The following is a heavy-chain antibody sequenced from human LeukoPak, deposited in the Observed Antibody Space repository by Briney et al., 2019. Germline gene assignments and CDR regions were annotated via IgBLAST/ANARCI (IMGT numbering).Heavy chain of an antibody. D-gene: IGHD6-13*01. CDR3: ARGYTRGTYSSRSPFDY. CDR1: GGSFSGYY. Sequence: PSETLSLTCAVYGGSFSGYYWSWIRQPPGKGLEWSGEINHSGSTNYNPSLKSRVTISVDTSKNQFSLKLSSVTAADTAVYYCARGYTRGTYSSRSPFDYWGQGTLVTVSS. CDR2: INHSGST. V-gene: IGHV4-34*01. J-gene: IGHJ4*02.